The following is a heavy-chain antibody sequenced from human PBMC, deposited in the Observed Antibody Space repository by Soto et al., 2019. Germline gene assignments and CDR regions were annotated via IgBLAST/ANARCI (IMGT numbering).Heavy chain of an antibody. J-gene: IGHJ4*02. D-gene: IGHD3-16*01. CDR2: VSGDSATT. V-gene: IGHV3-23*01. CDR3: LKDNNWADPG. Sequence: SLRLSCAASGFTFSNNAMTWVRQAPGKGLEWVSIVSGDSATTYYADSVKGRFTVSRDNSKNTVYLQMNSLRAEDTAIYYGLKDNNWADPGWGQGTQVTVSS. CDR1: GFTFSNNA.